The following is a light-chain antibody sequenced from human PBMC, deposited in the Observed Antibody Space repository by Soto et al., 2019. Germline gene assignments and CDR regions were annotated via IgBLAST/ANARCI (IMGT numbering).Light chain of an antibody. V-gene: IGKV1-5*03. Sequence: DIQMTQSPSTLSASVGDRVTITCRASQSISSWLAWYQQKPGKAPKLLIYKASSLESGVPSRFXGSGSGKEFTLTISSLQPDDFATYYCQQYNIYSPWTYVQGTKVEIK. J-gene: IGKJ1*01. CDR3: QQYNIYSPWT. CDR1: QSISSW. CDR2: KAS.